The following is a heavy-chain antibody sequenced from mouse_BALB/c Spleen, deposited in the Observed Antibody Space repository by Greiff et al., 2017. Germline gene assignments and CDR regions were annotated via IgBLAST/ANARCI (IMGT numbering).Heavy chain of an antibody. CDR1: GYSITSDYA. CDR3: ARRGFPITTVVADWYFDV. D-gene: IGHD1-1*01. J-gene: IGHJ1*01. Sequence: EVQGVESGPGLVKPSQSLSLTCTVTGYSITSDYAWNWIRQFPGNKLEWMGYISYSGSTSYNPSLKSRISITRDTSKNQFFLQLNSVTTEDTATYYCARRGFPITTVVADWYFDVWGAGTTVTVSS. V-gene: IGHV3-2*02. CDR2: ISYSGST.